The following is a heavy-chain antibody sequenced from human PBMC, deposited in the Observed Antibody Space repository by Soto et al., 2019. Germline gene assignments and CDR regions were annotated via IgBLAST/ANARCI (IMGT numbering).Heavy chain of an antibody. V-gene: IGHV4-59*12. D-gene: IGHD3-16*01. Sequence: TSETLSLTCTVSGVPISSYYWSWIRQPPGKGLEWIGEIYHSGRTNYNPSLKSRVTISVDMSKNQFSLRLFSVTAADTAVYYCARGGSTPMIIAYWGQGTLVTVSS. CDR2: IYHSGRT. CDR3: ARGGSTPMIIAY. J-gene: IGHJ4*02. CDR1: GVPISSYY.